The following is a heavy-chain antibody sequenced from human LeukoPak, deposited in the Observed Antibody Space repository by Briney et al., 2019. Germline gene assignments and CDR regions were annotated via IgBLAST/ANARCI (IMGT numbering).Heavy chain of an antibody. D-gene: IGHD3-22*01. CDR2: FDPEDGET. Sequence: ASVKVSCKVSGYTLTELSMHWVRQAPGKGLEWMGGFDPEDGETIYAQKFQGRVTMTEDTSTDTASMELSSLRSEDTAVYYCATGFFDSSAYLPKAFDPWGQGTLVTVSS. J-gene: IGHJ5*02. CDR1: GYTLTELS. CDR3: ATGFFDSSAYLPKAFDP. V-gene: IGHV1-24*01.